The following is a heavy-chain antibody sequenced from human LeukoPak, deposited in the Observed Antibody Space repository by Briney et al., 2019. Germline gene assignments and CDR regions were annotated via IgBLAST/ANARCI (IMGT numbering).Heavy chain of an antibody. J-gene: IGHJ4*02. CDR1: GFTFSSYA. CDR3: ARVEYSGNGNLY. V-gene: IGHV3-7*03. D-gene: IGHD1-26*01. Sequence: GRTLRLSCAASGFTFSSYAMHWVRQAPGKGLEWVANINRDGSGKYYLPSVRGRFTISKDDANDSLYLQMDSLRPEDTAIYYCARVEYSGNGNLYWGQGTLVTVSS. CDR2: INRDGSGK.